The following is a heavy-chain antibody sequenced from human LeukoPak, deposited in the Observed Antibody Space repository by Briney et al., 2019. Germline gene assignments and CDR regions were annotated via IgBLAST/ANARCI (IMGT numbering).Heavy chain of an antibody. CDR1: GGSFSGYY. D-gene: IGHD1-26*01. V-gene: IGHV4-34*01. Sequence: SETLSLTCAVYGGSFSGYYWSWIRQPPGKGLEWIGEINHSGSTNYNPSLKSRVTISVDTSKNQFSLKLSSVTAADTAVYYCARGLRGSYAFDVWGQGTMVTVSS. CDR2: INHSGST. CDR3: ARGLRGSYAFDV. J-gene: IGHJ3*01.